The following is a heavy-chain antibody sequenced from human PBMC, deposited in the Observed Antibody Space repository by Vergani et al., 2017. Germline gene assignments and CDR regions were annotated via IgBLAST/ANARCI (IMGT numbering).Heavy chain of an antibody. V-gene: IGHV4-4*07. Sequence: QVPLQESGPGLVNPSETLSLTCSVSGGSITNYYWSCIRQTAGKGLGWMGRVSVSGLTDSNASLRSRVTMSIDTSTNQFSLKLTSVTAADTAIYYCARGTPIIDYWGQGSLVTVSS. D-gene: IGHD5-24*01. CDR1: GGSITNYY. CDR3: ARGTPIIDY. J-gene: IGHJ4*02. CDR2: VSVSGLT.